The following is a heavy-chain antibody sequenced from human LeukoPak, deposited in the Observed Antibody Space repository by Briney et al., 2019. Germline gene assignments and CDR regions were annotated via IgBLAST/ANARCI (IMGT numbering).Heavy chain of an antibody. J-gene: IGHJ3*02. Sequence: GGSLRLSCAASGFTLSRYWMNWVRQAPGKGLEWVASTDQDGSEKTYVDSVKGRFTISRDNAKNSLYLQMNSLRAEDTALYYCARYPRSHDSGTIGSAFDIWGQGTTVTVSS. CDR2: TDQDGSEK. D-gene: IGHD3-10*01. V-gene: IGHV3-7*01. CDR1: GFTLSRYW. CDR3: ARYPRSHDSGTIGSAFDI.